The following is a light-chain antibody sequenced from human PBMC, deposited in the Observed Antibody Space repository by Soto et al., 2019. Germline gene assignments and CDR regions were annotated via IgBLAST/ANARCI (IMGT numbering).Light chain of an antibody. Sequence: EIVLTQSPGTLSLSPGERATLSGRASQSLSSSYLVWYQQKPGQAPRLLIYGASTRATGIPDRFSGSGSGTDFTLTISRLEPEDFAVYYCQHYGNTPPSVTFGPGTKVDIK. CDR2: GAS. CDR3: QHYGNTPPSVT. CDR1: QSLSSSY. J-gene: IGKJ3*01. V-gene: IGKV3-20*01.